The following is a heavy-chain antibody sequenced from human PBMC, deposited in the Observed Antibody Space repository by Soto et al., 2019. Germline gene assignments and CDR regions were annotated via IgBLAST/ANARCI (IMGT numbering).Heavy chain of an antibody. CDR2: INPSGGST. J-gene: IGHJ5*02. CDR3: SRERVYSSGWSAQYNWFDP. V-gene: IGHV1-46*01. D-gene: IGHD6-19*01. CDR1: VYTFTSYY. Sequence: ASXKVACKASVYTFTSYYMHWGRQAHRQGLVWMGIINPSGGSTSYAQKFQGRVTMTRDTSTSTVYMELSSLRSEDTAVYYCSRERVYSSGWSAQYNWFDPWGQGTLVTVSS.